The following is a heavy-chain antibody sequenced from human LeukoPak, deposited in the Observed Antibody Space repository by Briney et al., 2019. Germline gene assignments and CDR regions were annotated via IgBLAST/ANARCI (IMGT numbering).Heavy chain of an antibody. D-gene: IGHD3-10*01. CDR2: ISYDGSNK. V-gene: IGHV3-30-3*02. CDR3: AKPQSIYHGPNWFDP. J-gene: IGHJ5*02. CDR1: GFTFSSYA. Sequence: GRSLRLSCAASGFTFSSYAMHWVRQAPGKGLEWVAVISYDGSNKYYADSVTGRFTISRDNSKNTLYLQMNSLRAEDTAVYYCAKPQSIYHGPNWFDPWGQGTLVTVSS.